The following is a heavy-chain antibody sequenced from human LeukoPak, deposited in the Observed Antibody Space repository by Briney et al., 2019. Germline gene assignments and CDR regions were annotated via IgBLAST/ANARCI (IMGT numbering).Heavy chain of an antibody. CDR2: FSYSGST. V-gene: IGHV4-39*01. CDR1: GGSISSSSYY. Sequence: SETLSLTCSVSGGSISSSSYYWGWIRQPPGKGLEYVGSFSYSGSTYYNPSLKSRVTISVDTSKNQFSLKMSSVTAADTAVYYCASLSEYYYESRGFFDYWGQGTLVTVSS. D-gene: IGHD3-22*01. J-gene: IGHJ4*02. CDR3: ASLSEYYYESRGFFDY.